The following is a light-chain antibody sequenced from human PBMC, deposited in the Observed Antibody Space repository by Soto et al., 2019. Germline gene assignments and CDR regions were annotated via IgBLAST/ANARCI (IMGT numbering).Light chain of an antibody. J-gene: IGLJ3*02. CDR2: TNN. Sequence: QSALTQPPSVSGTPGQRVTISCSGGKSDIGSNTVYWFQQFPGTAPRLLIYTNNQRPSGVPDRFSGSKSGTSAFLAISGLQSEDEADYYCAAWDDTVHVSVFGGGTKLTVL. CDR1: KSDIGSNT. CDR3: AAWDDTVHVSV. V-gene: IGLV1-44*01.